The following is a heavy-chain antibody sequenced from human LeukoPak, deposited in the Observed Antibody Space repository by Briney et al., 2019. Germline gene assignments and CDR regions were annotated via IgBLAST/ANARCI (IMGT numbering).Heavy chain of an antibody. J-gene: IGHJ6*03. CDR1: GGSFSDYY. CDR3: ARGFLSEGWSGPYYMDV. CDR2: INHSGST. Sequence: SETLSLTCAVYGGSFSDYYWSWIRQPPGKGLEWIGEINHSGSTKYNPSLKSRVTISVDTSKNQFSLKLSSVTAADTAVYYCARGFLSEGWSGPYYMDVWGKGTTVTASS. D-gene: IGHD3-3*01. V-gene: IGHV4-34*01.